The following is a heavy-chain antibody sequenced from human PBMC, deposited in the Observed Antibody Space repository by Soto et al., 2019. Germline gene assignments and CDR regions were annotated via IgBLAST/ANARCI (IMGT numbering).Heavy chain of an antibody. J-gene: IGHJ5*02. V-gene: IGHV1-24*01. Sequence: ASVKVSCKVSGYTLTELSMHWVRQAPGKGLEWMGGFDPEDGETIYAQKFQGRVTMSEDTSTDTAYMELSSLRSEDTAVYHCATVPNCGGDCSAGGWFDPWGQGTLVTVSS. CDR3: ATVPNCGGDCSAGGWFDP. D-gene: IGHD2-21*02. CDR1: GYTLTELS. CDR2: FDPEDGET.